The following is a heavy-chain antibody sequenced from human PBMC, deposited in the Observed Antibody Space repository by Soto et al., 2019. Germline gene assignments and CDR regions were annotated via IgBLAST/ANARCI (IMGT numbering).Heavy chain of an antibody. CDR1: VFPFSSYT. V-gene: IGHV3-30*09. Sequence: WWSLRLSCTASVFPFSSYTMHWLRRAPRQGLEWVGIISFDGSSKYYADRLKGRIVISRANSKDILYLQMDTLSPDDTAIYYCATDTVTSLTPYQGFYYYGMDVWGQGTTVTVSS. CDR2: ISFDGSSK. D-gene: IGHD2-2*01. CDR3: ATDTVTSLTPYQGFYYYGMDV. J-gene: IGHJ6*02.